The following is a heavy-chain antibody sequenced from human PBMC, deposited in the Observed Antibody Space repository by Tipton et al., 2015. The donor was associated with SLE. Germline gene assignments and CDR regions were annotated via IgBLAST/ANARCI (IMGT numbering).Heavy chain of an antibody. CDR2: IYFSGTT. D-gene: IGHD1-14*01. CDR3: ARHRNWEGRRAFDP. Sequence: TLSLTCSVSGGSISRSSYYWGWIRQAPGKGLEWIGSIYFSGTTYYNSSLKSRVTISADTPKNQFDLKVTSVTAADTAVYYCARHRNWEGRRAFDPWGQGILVIVSS. J-gene: IGHJ5*02. V-gene: IGHV4-39*01. CDR1: GGSISRSSYY.